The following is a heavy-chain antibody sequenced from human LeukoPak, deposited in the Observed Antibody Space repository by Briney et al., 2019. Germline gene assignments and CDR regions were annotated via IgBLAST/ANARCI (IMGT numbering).Heavy chain of an antibody. J-gene: IGHJ4*02. Sequence: SETLSLTCTVSGGSISSYFWTWIRQPPGTGLESIGYISDSGSTKYNPSLKSRVTISVDTSKNQFSLKLSSVTAADTAVYYCARGGQQLVPFDYWGQGTLVTVSS. D-gene: IGHD6-13*01. CDR1: GGSISSYF. CDR2: ISDSGST. V-gene: IGHV4-59*01. CDR3: ARGGQQLVPFDY.